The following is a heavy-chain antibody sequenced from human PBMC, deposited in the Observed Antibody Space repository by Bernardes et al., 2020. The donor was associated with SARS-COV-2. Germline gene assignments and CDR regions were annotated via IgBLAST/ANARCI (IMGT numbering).Heavy chain of an antibody. V-gene: IGHV5-51*01. Sequence: GASLKSSCKGSGYSFTNYWIGWVRQMPGKGLEWVGLIYPDDSDIRYSPSFQGQVTISAGKSITTAYLQWSSLRASDTAMYYCARHTRGVAATHFDYWGQGTLVTVSS. D-gene: IGHD2-15*01. J-gene: IGHJ4*02. CDR3: ARHTRGVAATHFDY. CDR1: GYSFTNYW. CDR2: IYPDDSDI.